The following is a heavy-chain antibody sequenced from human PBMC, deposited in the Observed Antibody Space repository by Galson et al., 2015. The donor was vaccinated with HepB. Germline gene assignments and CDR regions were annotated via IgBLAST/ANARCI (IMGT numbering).Heavy chain of an antibody. Sequence: SLRLSCAAPGFTFSSYGMHWVRQAPGKGLEWVAVIWYDGSNKYYADSVKGRFTISRDNAKNSLYLQMNSLRAEDTAVYYCASPPGGYCSSTSCYGNWFDPWGQGTLVTVSS. CDR1: GFTFSSYG. V-gene: IGHV3-33*01. J-gene: IGHJ5*02. CDR3: ASPPGGYCSSTSCYGNWFDP. CDR2: IWYDGSNK. D-gene: IGHD2-2*01.